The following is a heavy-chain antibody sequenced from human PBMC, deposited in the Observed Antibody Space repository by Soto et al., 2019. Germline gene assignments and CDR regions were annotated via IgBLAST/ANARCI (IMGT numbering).Heavy chain of an antibody. V-gene: IGHV3-23*01. J-gene: IGHJ4*02. CDR1: GFTFSNYA. Sequence: GGSLRLSCAASGFTFSNYAMSWVRQAPGKGLEWVSAISGSGGSTYYADSVKGRFTISRDNSKNTLYLQMNSLRAEDTAVYYCAKSAPSGSSGYQYYFDYWGQGTLVTVSS. D-gene: IGHD3-22*01. CDR3: AKSAPSGSSGYQYYFDY. CDR2: ISGSGGST.